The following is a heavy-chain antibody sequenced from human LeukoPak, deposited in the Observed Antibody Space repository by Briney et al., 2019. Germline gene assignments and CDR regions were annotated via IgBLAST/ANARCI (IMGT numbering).Heavy chain of an antibody. J-gene: IGHJ4*02. CDR1: LGSITSGGYS. CDR3: ARGRLDGYDFDY. CDR2: IYNGAST. Sequence: SETLSLTCAVSLGSITSGGYSCSWIRQPPGKGLEWIGYIYNGASTYYNPSRKSRVTISEDRYKNQFSLKLSSVTAADTAVYYCARGRLDGYDFDYWGQGTLVTVSS. D-gene: IGHD5-12*01. V-gene: IGHV4-30-2*01.